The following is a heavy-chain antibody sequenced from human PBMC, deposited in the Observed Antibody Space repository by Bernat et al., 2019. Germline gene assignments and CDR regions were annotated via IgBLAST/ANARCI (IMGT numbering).Heavy chain of an antibody. J-gene: IGHJ4*02. CDR1: GFTFSSYG. D-gene: IGHD5-12*01. CDR3: ARRGTPGGYDSLDY. V-gene: IGHV3-33*01. Sequence: QVQLVESGGGVVQPGRSLRLSCAASGFTFSSYGMHWVRQAPGKGLEWVAVIWYDGSNKYYADSVKGRFTISRDNSKNTLYLQMNSLRAEDTAVYYCARRGTPGGYDSLDYWGQGTLVTVSS. CDR2: IWYDGSNK.